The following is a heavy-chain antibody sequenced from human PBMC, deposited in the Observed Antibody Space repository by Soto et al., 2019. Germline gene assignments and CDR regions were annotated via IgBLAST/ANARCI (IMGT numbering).Heavy chain of an antibody. CDR2: IYYSGST. CDR1: GGSISSYY. D-gene: IGHD4-17*01. J-gene: IGHJ4*02. Sequence: SETLSLTCTVSGGSISSYYWSWIRQPPGKGLEWIGYIYYSGSTNYNPSLKSRVTISVDLSKNQFSLRLSSVTTADTALYYCARTTAVPNTLRSRYFFDYWGQGTLVTVSS. V-gene: IGHV4-59*01. CDR3: ARTTAVPNTLRSRYFFDY.